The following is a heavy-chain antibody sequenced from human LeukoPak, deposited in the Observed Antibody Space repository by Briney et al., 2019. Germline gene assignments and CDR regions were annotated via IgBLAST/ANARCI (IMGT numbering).Heavy chain of an antibody. CDR3: ARDLRYCSSTSCYPYYFDY. J-gene: IGHJ4*02. CDR1: GGSISSYY. CDR2: IYYSGST. Sequence: PSETLSLTCTVSGGSISSYYWSWIRQPPGKGLEWSGDIYYSGSTNYNPSLKSRVTISVDTSKNQFSLKLSSVTAADTAVYYCARDLRYCSSTSCYPYYFDYWGQGTLVTVSS. V-gene: IGHV4-59*01. D-gene: IGHD2-2*01.